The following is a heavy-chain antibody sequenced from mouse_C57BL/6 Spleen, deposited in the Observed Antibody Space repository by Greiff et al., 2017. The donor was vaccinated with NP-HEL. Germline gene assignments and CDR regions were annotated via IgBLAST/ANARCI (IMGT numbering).Heavy chain of an antibody. CDR1: GFTFSDYG. J-gene: IGHJ3*01. Sequence: EVKLMESGGGLVKPGGSLKLSCAASGFTFSDYGMHWVRQAPEKGLEWVAYICSGSSTIYYADTVKGRFTISRDNAKNTLFLQMTSLRSEDTAMYYCARGRLLGFAYWGQGTLVTVSA. D-gene: IGHD2-3*01. V-gene: IGHV5-17*01. CDR2: ICSGSSTI. CDR3: ARGRLLGFAY.